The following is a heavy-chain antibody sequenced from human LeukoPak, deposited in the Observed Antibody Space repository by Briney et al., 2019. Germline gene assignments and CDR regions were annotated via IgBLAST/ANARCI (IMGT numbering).Heavy chain of an antibody. CDR1: GGTFSSYA. CDR3: ARGADYYYYMDV. J-gene: IGHJ6*03. V-gene: IGHV1-69*13. CDR2: IIPIFGTA. Sequence: SVKVSCKASGGTFSSYAISWVRQAPGQGLEWMGGIIPIFGTANYAQKSQGRVTITADESTSTAYMELSSLRSEDTAVYYCARGADYYYYMDVWGKGTTVTISS.